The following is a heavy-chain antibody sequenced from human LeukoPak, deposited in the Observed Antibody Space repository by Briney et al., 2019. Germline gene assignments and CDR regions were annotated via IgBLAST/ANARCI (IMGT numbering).Heavy chain of an antibody. CDR3: ARDIYDFWSGYRFDY. CDR1: GFTFSSYA. Sequence: GGSLRLSCAASGFTFSSYAMSWVRQAPGKGLGWVSGISGGGISTYYADSVKGRFTISRDNSKNTLYLQMNSLRAEDTAVYYCARDIYDFWSGYRFDYWGQGTLVTVSS. J-gene: IGHJ4*02. D-gene: IGHD3-3*01. V-gene: IGHV3-23*01. CDR2: ISGGGIST.